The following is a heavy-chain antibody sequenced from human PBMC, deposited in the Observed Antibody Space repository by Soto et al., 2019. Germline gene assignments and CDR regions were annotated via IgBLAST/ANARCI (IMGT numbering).Heavy chain of an antibody. D-gene: IGHD4-17*01. CDR1: GFTFSSYA. CDR2: ISYDGSNK. CDR3: ARGGGGDYDAFDI. Sequence: QVQLVESGGGVVQPGRSLRLSCAASGFTFSSYAMHWVRQAPGKGLEWVAVISYDGSNKYYADSVKGRFTISRDNSKNTLYLQMNSLRAEDTAVYYCARGGGGDYDAFDIWGQGTMVTVSS. V-gene: IGHV3-30-3*01. J-gene: IGHJ3*02.